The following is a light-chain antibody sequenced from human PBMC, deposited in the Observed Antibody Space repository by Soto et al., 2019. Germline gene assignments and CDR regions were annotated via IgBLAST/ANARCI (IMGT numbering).Light chain of an antibody. CDR3: QQYGSSGT. Sequence: EIVMTQSPATLSVSPGERATLSCRASQSVSSHLAWYQQKPGQAPRLLIYGASTRATGIPDRFSGSGSGTDFTLTISRLEPEDFAVYYCQQYGSSGTFGQGTKVDIK. CDR2: GAS. CDR1: QSVSSH. V-gene: IGKV3-20*01. J-gene: IGKJ1*01.